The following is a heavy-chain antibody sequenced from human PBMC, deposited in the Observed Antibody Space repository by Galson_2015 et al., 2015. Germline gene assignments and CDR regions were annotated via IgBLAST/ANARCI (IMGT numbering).Heavy chain of an antibody. CDR1: GYTFTSYD. CDR2: MNPNSGNT. J-gene: IGHJ5*02. D-gene: IGHD3-10*01. Sequence: SVKVSCKASGYTFTSYDINWVRQATGQGLEWMGWMNPNSGNTGYAQKFQGRVTMTRNTSISTAYMELSSLRSEDTAVYYCARADYYGSGSRSVWFDPWGQGTLVTVSS. CDR3: ARADYYGSGSRSVWFDP. V-gene: IGHV1-8*01.